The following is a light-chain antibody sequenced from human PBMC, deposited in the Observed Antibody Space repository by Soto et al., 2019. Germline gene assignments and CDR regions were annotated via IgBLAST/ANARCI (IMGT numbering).Light chain of an antibody. Sequence: DIEMTQSPSTLSASVGDRVTITCRASQSVSVWLAWYQQKAGKAPKLLIFDASSLESGVPSRLSGSGSGTEFTLPIRSLQPDDFATYYCQQYNTFWTFGQGTKVDIK. CDR1: QSVSVW. V-gene: IGKV1-5*01. J-gene: IGKJ1*01. CDR2: DAS. CDR3: QQYNTFWT.